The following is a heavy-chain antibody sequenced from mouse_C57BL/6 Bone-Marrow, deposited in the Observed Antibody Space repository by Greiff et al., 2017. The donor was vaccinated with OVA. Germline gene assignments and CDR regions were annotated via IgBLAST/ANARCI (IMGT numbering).Heavy chain of an antibody. CDR2: ISNGGGST. V-gene: IGHV5-12*01. Sequence: EVKLVESGGGLVQPGGSLKLSCAASGFTFSDYYMYLVRQTPEKRLEWVAYISNGGGSTYYPDTVKGRFTIASDNSKNTLYLQMSRLKSEDTAMYYCARRRSSYWNFDVWGTGTTVTVSS. CDR1: GFTFSDYY. CDR3: ARRRSSYWNFDV. J-gene: IGHJ1*03. D-gene: IGHD1-1*01.